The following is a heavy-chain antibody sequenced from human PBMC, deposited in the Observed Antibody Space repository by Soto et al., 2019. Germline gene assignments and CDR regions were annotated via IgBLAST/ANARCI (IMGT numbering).Heavy chain of an antibody. CDR3: AKEWSSGMDV. CDR1: GFTFSSYS. Sequence: RGSLRLSCSASGFTFSSYSMSWVRQAPGKGLEWVSSISGSAGTTYYADSVKGHLTISRDNSKSTLYLQMNNLRAEDTAVYYCAKEWSSGMDVWGQGTTVTVSS. D-gene: IGHD2-15*01. V-gene: IGHV3-23*01. J-gene: IGHJ6*02. CDR2: ISGSAGTT.